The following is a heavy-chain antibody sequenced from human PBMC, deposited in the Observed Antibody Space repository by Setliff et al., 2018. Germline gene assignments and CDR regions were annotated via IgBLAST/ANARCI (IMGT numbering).Heavy chain of an antibody. D-gene: IGHD6-25*01. CDR3: AGQTFTIAAASYGRSNWFDP. CDR1: GGSITSSSHF. Sequence: SETLSLTCSASGGSITSSSHFWGWVRQPPGKGLEWIGTIYFTGNTYYTPSLKSRLTMSIDTSKNEFSLRLNSVTAADTAVYYCAGQTFTIAAASYGRSNWFDPWGPGTLVTVSS. CDR2: IYFTGNT. J-gene: IGHJ5*02. V-gene: IGHV4-39*01.